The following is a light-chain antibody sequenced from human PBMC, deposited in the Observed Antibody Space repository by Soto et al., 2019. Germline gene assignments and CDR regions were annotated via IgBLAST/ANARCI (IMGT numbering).Light chain of an antibody. V-gene: IGKV1D-12*01. CDR2: AAS. CDR3: QQANSFPRT. CDR1: QTISTW. Sequence: DIQMTQSPSSVSASVGDRVTITCRASQTISTWLAWYHQKPGKAPKLLIYAASNLQTGVPSRFSGSGSGTDFTLTISRLQPEDFATYYCQQANSFPRTFGQGTKVEIK. J-gene: IGKJ1*01.